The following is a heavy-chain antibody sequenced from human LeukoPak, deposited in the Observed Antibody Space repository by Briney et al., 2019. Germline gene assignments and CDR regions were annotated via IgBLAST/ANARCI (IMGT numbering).Heavy chain of an antibody. V-gene: IGHV3-64D*09. CDR3: VKVRGYCSGGSCSNWFDP. CDR2: ISSNGGST. Sequence: PGGSLRLSCSASGFTFSSYAMHWVRQAPGKGLEYVSAISSNGGSTYYADSVNGRFTISRDNSKNTLYLQMSSLRAEDTAVYYCVKVRGYCSGGSCSNWFDPWGQGTLVTVSS. CDR1: GFTFSSYA. D-gene: IGHD2-15*01. J-gene: IGHJ5*02.